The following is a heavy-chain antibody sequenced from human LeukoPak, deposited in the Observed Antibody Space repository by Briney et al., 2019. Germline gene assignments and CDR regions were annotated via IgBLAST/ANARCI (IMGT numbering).Heavy chain of an antibody. D-gene: IGHD6-19*01. CDR3: ARDPSGNLYFDY. V-gene: IGHV3-23*01. CDR1: GFTFSDYA. Sequence: GGSLRLSCVASGFTFSDYAMNWVRQAPGKGLEWVSTFKTKYHQVYYAESVRGRFTISTDNSRNTVFLQMNSLRAEDTAVYYCARDPSGNLYFDYWGQGALVTVSS. CDR2: FKTKYHQV. J-gene: IGHJ4*02.